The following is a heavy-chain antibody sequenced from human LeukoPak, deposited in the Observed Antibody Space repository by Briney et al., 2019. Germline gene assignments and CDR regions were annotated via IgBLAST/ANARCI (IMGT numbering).Heavy chain of an antibody. CDR3: ARSIVLMGDNWFDP. J-gene: IGHJ5*02. CDR1: GYTFTGYY. V-gene: IGHV1-2*02. Sequence: ASVKVSCKASGYTFTGYYMHWVRQAPGQGLEWMGWINPNSGGTNYAQKFQGRVTMTRDTSISTAYMELSRLRSDDTAMYYCARSIVLMGDNWFDPWGQGTLVTVSS. CDR2: INPNSGGT. D-gene: IGHD2-8*01.